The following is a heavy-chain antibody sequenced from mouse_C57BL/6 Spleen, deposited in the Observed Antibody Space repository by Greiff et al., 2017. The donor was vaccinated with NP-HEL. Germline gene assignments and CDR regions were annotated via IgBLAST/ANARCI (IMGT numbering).Heavy chain of an antibody. CDR3: ASDWMGGNPYYYAMDY. CDR1: GYTFTSYW. Sequence: QVQLQQSGAELVKPGASVKLSCKASGYTFTSYWMHWVKQRPGQGLEWIGMIHPNSGSTNYNEKFKSKATLTVDKSSSTAYMQLSSLTSEDSAVYYCASDWMGGNPYYYAMDYWGQGTSVTVSS. J-gene: IGHJ4*01. D-gene: IGHD2-1*01. V-gene: IGHV1-64*01. CDR2: IHPNSGST.